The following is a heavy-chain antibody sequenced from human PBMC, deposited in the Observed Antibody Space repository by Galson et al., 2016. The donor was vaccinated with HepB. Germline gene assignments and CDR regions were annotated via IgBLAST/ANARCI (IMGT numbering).Heavy chain of an antibody. Sequence: SLRLSCAASGFIFSHYGMHWVRQAPGRGLEWVALIAYDGRDVEYADSVKGRFTISRDNAKNSLYLQMNSLRAEDTAVYYCARVRWLGEYMGLNYGMDVWGQGTTVTVSS. D-gene: IGHD3-10*01. CDR1: GFIFSHYG. CDR2: IAYDGRDV. CDR3: ARVRWLGEYMGLNYGMDV. V-gene: IGHV3-33*01. J-gene: IGHJ6*02.